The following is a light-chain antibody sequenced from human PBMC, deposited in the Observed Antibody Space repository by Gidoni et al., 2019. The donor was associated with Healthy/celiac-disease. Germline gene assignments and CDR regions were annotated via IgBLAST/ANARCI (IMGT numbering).Light chain of an antibody. J-gene: IGKJ1*01. CDR1: QSISSW. CDR3: QQYNSYSM. V-gene: IGKV1-5*01. Sequence: DIQMTQSPSTLSASVGDRVTITCRASQSISSWLAWYQQNPGKAPKLLIYDASSLESGVPSRFSGSGSGTEFTLTSSSLQPDDFATYYCQQYNSYSMFGQGTKVEIK. CDR2: DAS.